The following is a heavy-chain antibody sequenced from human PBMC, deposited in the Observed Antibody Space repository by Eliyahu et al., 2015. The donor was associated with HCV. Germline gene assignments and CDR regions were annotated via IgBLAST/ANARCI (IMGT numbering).Heavy chain of an antibody. Sequence: QLQLQESGPGLVKPSETLSLTCTVSGGSINXNSYYWGWIRQPPGKGLGXIGSIYYSGSTYYNPSLKSRVTISVDTSKNQFSLKLTSVIAADTAVYYCARQEYSSFYYYYGIDIWGQGTTVTVSS. D-gene: IGHD6-6*01. J-gene: IGHJ6*02. CDR3: ARQEYSSFYYYYGIDI. V-gene: IGHV4-39*01. CDR1: GGSINXNSYY. CDR2: IYYSGST.